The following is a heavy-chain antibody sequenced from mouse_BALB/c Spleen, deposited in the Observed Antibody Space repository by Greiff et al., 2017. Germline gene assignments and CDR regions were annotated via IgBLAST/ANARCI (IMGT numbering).Heavy chain of an antibody. CDR3: ARGYYYGSSYDAMDY. CDR1: GFTFSSFG. J-gene: IGHJ4*01. D-gene: IGHD1-1*01. Sequence: EVQLVESGGGLVQPGGSRKLSCAASGFTFSSFGMHWVRQAPEKGLEWVAYISSGSSTIYYADTVKGRFTISRDNPKNTLFLQMTSLRSEDTAMYYCARGYYYGSSYDAMDYWGQGTSVTVSS. V-gene: IGHV5-17*02. CDR2: ISSGSSTI.